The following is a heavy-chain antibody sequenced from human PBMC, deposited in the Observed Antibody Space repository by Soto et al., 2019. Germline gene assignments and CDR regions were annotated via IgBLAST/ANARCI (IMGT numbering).Heavy chain of an antibody. J-gene: IGHJ4*02. Sequence: QVQLVESWGGVVQPGRSLRLSCAASGFTFSSYAMHWVRQAPGKGLEWVAVISYDGSNKYYADSVKGRFTISRDNSKNTLYLQMNSLRAEDTAVYYCARAPYSSSWYLDYWGQGTLVTVSS. CDR2: ISYDGSNK. D-gene: IGHD6-13*01. CDR3: ARAPYSSSWYLDY. V-gene: IGHV3-30-3*01. CDR1: GFTFSSYA.